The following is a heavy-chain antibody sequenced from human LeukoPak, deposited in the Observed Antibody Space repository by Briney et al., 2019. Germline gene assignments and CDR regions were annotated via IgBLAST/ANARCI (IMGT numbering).Heavy chain of an antibody. V-gene: IGHV3-23*01. J-gene: IGHJ4*02. CDR2: ISGSGGGT. D-gene: IGHD2-21*02. CDR1: GVTFRIYA. CDR3: AKPAYCGGDCSTFYFDY. Sequence: GGSLRLSCAASGVTFRIYAMSWVRQAPGKGLEWVSTISGSGGGTYYADSVKGRFTISRDNSKNTLYLQMNSLRAEDTAVYYCAKPAYCGGDCSTFYFDYWGQGALVTVSS.